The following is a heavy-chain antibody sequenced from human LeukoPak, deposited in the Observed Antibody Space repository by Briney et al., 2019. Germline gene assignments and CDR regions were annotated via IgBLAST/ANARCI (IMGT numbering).Heavy chain of an antibody. D-gene: IGHD6-13*01. Sequence: PGGSLRLSCAASGFTFSSYGMHWVRQAPGKGLEWVAVIWYDGSNKYYADSVKGRFTISRDNSKNTLYLQMNSLRAEDTAVYYCARDFGHSSSWYYFDYWGQGTLVTVSS. V-gene: IGHV3-33*01. CDR1: GFTFSSYG. CDR3: ARDFGHSSSWYYFDY. J-gene: IGHJ4*02. CDR2: IWYDGSNK.